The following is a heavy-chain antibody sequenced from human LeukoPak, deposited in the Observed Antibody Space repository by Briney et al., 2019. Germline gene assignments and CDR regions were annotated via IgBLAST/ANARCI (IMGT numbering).Heavy chain of an antibody. V-gene: IGHV1-3*01. Sequence: ASVKVSCKASGYTFTSYAMHWVRQAPGQRLEWMGWINAGNGNTKYSQKFQGRVTMTRNTSISTAYMELSSLRSEDTAVYYCARGRRYSSSSRWFDPWGQGTLVTVSS. J-gene: IGHJ5*02. CDR3: ARGRRYSSSSRWFDP. CDR1: GYTFTSYA. CDR2: INAGNGNT. D-gene: IGHD6-6*01.